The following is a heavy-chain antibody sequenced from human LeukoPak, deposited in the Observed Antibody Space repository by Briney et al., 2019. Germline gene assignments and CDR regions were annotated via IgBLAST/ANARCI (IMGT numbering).Heavy chain of an antibody. Sequence: GGSLRLSCAASGFTVSSDYMSWVRQAPGKELQWVSILYSGGATYYADSVKGRFTISRDNAKNSLYLQMNSLRAEDTAVYYCARNIVLRFLEWLLLFDYWGQGTLVTVSS. D-gene: IGHD3-3*01. J-gene: IGHJ4*02. CDR3: ARNIVLRFLEWLLLFDY. V-gene: IGHV3-53*01. CDR1: GFTVSSDY. CDR2: LYSGGAT.